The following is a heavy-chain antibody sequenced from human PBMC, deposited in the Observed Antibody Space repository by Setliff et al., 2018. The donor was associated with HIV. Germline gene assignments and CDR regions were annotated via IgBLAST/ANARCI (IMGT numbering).Heavy chain of an antibody. V-gene: IGHV3-72*01. Sequence: GGSLRLSCAASGFTFSDHYMDWVRQAPGKGLEWVGRTKNKDNSFTTEYAASVKGRFTISRDDSKNSLSLHMNSMKTEDTAVYYCAVWIREVISWGRGTLVTVSS. D-gene: IGHD3-10*01. J-gene: IGHJ5*02. CDR1: GFTFSDHY. CDR2: TKNKDNSFTT. CDR3: AVWIREVIS.